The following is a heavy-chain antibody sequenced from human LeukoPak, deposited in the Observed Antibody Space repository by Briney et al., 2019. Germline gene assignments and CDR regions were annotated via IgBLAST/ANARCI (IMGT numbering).Heavy chain of an antibody. CDR1: GFTSSNSW. V-gene: IGHV3-11*01. CDR3: ARGPVGAAFDY. D-gene: IGHD1-26*01. J-gene: IGHJ4*02. Sequence: PGGSLRLSCAASGFTSSNSWMSWIRQAPGKGLEWVSYISSSGSTIYYADSVKGRFTISRDNAKNSLYLQMNSLRAEDTAVYYCARGPVGAAFDYWGQGTLVTVSS. CDR2: ISSSGSTI.